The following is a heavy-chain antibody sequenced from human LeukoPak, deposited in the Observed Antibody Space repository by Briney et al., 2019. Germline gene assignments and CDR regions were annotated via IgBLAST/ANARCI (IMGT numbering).Heavy chain of an antibody. CDR2: IYTSGST. D-gene: IGHD5-18*01. CDR3: ARDSAIQLWGGYYYYMDV. V-gene: IGHV4-4*07. CDR1: GGSISSYY. Sequence: SETLSLTCTVSGGSISSYYWSWLRQPAGKGLEWIGRIYTSGSTNYNPSLKSRVTTSVDTSKNQFSLKLSSVTAADTAVYYCARDSAIQLWGGYYYYMDVWGKGTTVTVSS. J-gene: IGHJ6*03.